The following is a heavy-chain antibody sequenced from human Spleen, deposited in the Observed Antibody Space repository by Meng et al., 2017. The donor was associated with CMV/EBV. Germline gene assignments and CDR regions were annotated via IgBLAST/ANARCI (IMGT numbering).Heavy chain of an antibody. D-gene: IGHD5-24*01. CDR2: INHLRST. CDR3: ARGEDPNRRFNGMDV. CDR1: GGSFSTYY. V-gene: IGHV4-34*01. J-gene: IGHJ6*02. Sequence: SETLSLTCAVYGGSFSTYYWSWIRQPPGKGLEWIGEINHLRSTNYNPSLESRVTISVDTSKNQFSLKLSSVTAADTAVYYCARGEDPNRRFNGMDVWGQGTTVTVSS.